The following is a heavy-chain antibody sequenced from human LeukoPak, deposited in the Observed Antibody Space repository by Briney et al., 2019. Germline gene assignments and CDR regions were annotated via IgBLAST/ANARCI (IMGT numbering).Heavy chain of an antibody. J-gene: IGHJ3*02. CDR3: ARGSSGYSNAFDI. CDR1: GDTLTGYY. CDR2: INPNSGGT. V-gene: IGHV1-2*02. Sequence: GASVKVSCKASGDTLTGYYMHWVRQAPGQGLEWMGWINPNSGGTNSAQKFQRRVTMTRDTSISTAYMELSRLRSDDTAVYYCARGSSGYSNAFDIWGQGTMLTVSS. D-gene: IGHD3-22*01.